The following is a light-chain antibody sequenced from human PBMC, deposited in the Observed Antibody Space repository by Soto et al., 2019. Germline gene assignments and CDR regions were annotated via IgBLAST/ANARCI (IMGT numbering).Light chain of an antibody. Sequence: QSALTQPRSVSGSPGQSVTISCTGTSSDVGGYNYVSWYQQHPGKAPKLMIYDVSKRPSGVPDRFSGSKSGNTAFLTISGLQAEDEADYYCCSSAGSYTRVFGGGTKLTVL. CDR2: DVS. CDR3: CSSAGSYTRV. V-gene: IGLV2-11*01. CDR1: SSDVGGYNY. J-gene: IGLJ3*02.